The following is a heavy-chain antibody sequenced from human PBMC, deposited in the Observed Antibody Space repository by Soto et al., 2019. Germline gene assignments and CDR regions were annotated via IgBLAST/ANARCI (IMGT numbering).Heavy chain of an antibody. CDR1: GFTFNSFA. D-gene: IGHD3-3*02. CDR3: AKAEPNPIFGVVRGGIAY. V-gene: IGHV3-30*18. Sequence: GGSLRLSCAASGFTFNSFAMHWVRQAPGKGLEWVALMSFDGNNKYYADSVKGRFTISRDNSQNTLYLQMNSLRAEDTAVYYCAKAEPNPIFGVVRGGIAYWAQGTLVTVSS. CDR2: MSFDGNNK. J-gene: IGHJ4*02.